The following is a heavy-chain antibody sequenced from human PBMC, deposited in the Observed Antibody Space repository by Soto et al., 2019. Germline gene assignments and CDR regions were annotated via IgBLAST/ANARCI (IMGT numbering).Heavy chain of an antibody. CDR2: IYYSGST. D-gene: IGHD6-6*01. Sequence: PSETLSLTCTVSGGSISSGGYYWSWIRQHPGKGLEWIGYIYYSGSTYYNPSLKSRVTISVDTSKNQFSLKLGSVTAADTAVYYCAMGLSSNWFDPWGQGTLVTVSS. CDR1: GGSISSGGYY. J-gene: IGHJ5*02. V-gene: IGHV4-31*03. CDR3: AMGLSSNWFDP.